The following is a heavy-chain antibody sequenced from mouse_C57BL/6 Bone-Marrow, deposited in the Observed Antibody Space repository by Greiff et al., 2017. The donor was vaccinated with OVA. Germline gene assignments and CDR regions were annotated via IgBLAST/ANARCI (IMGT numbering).Heavy chain of an antibody. D-gene: IGHD1-1*01. CDR2: FHPYNDDT. J-gene: IGHJ3*01. Sequence: QVQLKESGAELVKPGASVKMSCKASGYTFTTYPIEWMKQNHGKSLEWIGNFHPYNDDTKYNEKFKGKATLTVEKSSSTVYLELSRLTSDDSAVYYCARHGSSYEGFAYWGQGTLVTVSA. V-gene: IGHV1-47*01. CDR3: ARHGSSYEGFAY. CDR1: GYTFTTYP.